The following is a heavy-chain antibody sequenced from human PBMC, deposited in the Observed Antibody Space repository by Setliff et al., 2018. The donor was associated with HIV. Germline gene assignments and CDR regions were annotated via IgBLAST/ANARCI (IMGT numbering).Heavy chain of an antibody. CDR2: VDPADGET. CDR3: AAHYDILTGYRRPLDY. Sequence: ASVKVSCKASGYTFTDYYIHWVQQAPGKGLEWVGRVDPADGETIYAEKFQGRVTITADTSTYTAYMEVRSLRSEDTAVYYCAAHYDILTGYRRPLDYWGQGTLVTVSS. V-gene: IGHV1-69-2*01. J-gene: IGHJ4*02. D-gene: IGHD3-9*01. CDR1: GYTFTDYY.